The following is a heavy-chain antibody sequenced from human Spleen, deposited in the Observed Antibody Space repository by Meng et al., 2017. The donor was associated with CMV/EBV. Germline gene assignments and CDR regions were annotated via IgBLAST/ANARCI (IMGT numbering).Heavy chain of an antibody. CDR3: SREAVPNISQPEYFQH. Sequence: GESLKISCAASGFTFSNYWMSWVRQAPGKGLEWVASIKEDGTGKYYVDSVKGRFTISRDNTKRSLYLQMNSLRADDTAVYYCSREAVPNISQPEYFQHWGQGTLVTVS. D-gene: IGHD2/OR15-2a*01. CDR2: IKEDGTGK. V-gene: IGHV3-7*01. CDR1: GFTFSNYW. J-gene: IGHJ1*01.